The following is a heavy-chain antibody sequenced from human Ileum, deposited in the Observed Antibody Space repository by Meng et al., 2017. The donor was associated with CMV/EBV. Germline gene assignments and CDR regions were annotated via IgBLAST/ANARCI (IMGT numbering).Heavy chain of an antibody. J-gene: IGHJ6*02. Sequence: GGSLRLSCAASGFTFGDYGMSWVRQPPGKGLEWVSVIYIGGSSSYYADSVKGRFTISRDNSKDTLYLQMNSLRVEDTAVYYCAKGSRFYDFWSTYYFSTDYHYGLDVWGQGTTVTVSS. CDR3: AKGSRFYDFWSTYYFSTDYHYGLDV. CDR2: IYIGGSSS. D-gene: IGHD3-3*01. V-gene: IGHV3-23*03. CDR1: GFTFGDYG.